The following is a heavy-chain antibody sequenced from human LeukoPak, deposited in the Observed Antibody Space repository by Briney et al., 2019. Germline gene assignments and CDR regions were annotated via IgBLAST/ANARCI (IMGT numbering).Heavy chain of an antibody. CDR3: ARAGITMIVVAANHHFDY. J-gene: IGHJ4*02. Sequence: ASVKVSCKASGYTFTSYYTHWVRQAPGQGLEWMGIINPSGGSTSYAQKFQGRVTMTRDTSTSTVYMELSSLRSEDTAVYYCARAGITMIVVAANHHFDYWGQGTLVTVSS. V-gene: IGHV1-46*01. D-gene: IGHD3-22*01. CDR2: INPSGGST. CDR1: GYTFTSYY.